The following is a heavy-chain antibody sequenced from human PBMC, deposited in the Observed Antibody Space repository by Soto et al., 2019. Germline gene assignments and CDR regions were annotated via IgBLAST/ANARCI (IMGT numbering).Heavy chain of an antibody. J-gene: IGHJ4*02. CDR1: GYTFTGYY. Sequence: ASVKGSCKASGYTFTGYYMHWVRQAPGQGLEWMGWINPNSGGTNYAQKFQGWVTMTRDTSISTAYMELSRLRSDDTAVYYCARALWGQWELDYWGQGTLVTVSS. CDR3: ARALWGQWELDY. V-gene: IGHV1-2*04. CDR2: INPNSGGT. D-gene: IGHD1-26*01.